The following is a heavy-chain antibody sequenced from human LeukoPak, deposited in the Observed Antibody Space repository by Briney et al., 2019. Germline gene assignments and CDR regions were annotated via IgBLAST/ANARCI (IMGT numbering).Heavy chain of an antibody. D-gene: IGHD3-9*01. CDR1: GFIFSNYA. CDR3: AKWGDYDVLTGYHDPDY. CDR2: IGGRDSGT. Sequence: PGGSLRLSCAASGFIFSNYAMSWVRQAPGKGLEWVSAIGGRDSGTYYADSVRGRFTVSRDDPKNTLYLQMNTLRAEDIAVYYCAKWGDYDVLTGYHDPDYWGQGTLVTVSS. J-gene: IGHJ4*02. V-gene: IGHV3-23*01.